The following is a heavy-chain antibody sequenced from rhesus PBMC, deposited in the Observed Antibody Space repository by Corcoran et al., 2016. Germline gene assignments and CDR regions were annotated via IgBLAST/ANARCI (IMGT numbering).Heavy chain of an antibody. CDR2: IRLKSDNYAT. Sequence: EVKLEESGGGLVQPGGSMKLSCVASGFTFSNYWMNWVRQSPEKGLEWVAQIRLKSDNYATHYAESVKGRFTISRDDSKSSVYLQMNNLRAEDTGIYYCTGGYGSSWFAYWGQGTLVTVSA. D-gene: IGHD4-29*01. CDR3: TGGYGSSWFAY. J-gene: IGHJ3*01. CDR1: GFTFSNYW. V-gene: IGHV3-30*01.